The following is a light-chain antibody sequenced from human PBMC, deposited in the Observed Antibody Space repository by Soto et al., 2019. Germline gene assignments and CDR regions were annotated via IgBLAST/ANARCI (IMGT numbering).Light chain of an antibody. V-gene: IGLV6-57*04. J-gene: IGLJ2*01. CDR1: SGSIASNY. CDR3: QSYDSSNVV. Sequence: NFMLTQPHPVSESPGKTVTIPCTRSSGSIASNYVQWYHQRPGSAPTTVIYEDNQRPSGVPDRFSGSIDSSSNSASLTISGLKTEDEADYYCQSYDSSNVVFGGGTKLTVL. CDR2: EDN.